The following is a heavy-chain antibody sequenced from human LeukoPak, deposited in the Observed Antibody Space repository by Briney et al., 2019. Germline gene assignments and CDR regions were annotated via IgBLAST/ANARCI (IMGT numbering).Heavy chain of an antibody. CDR3: AKDVCSSTSCYTDY. CDR2: ISYDGSNK. V-gene: IGHV3-30*18. J-gene: IGHJ4*02. D-gene: IGHD2-2*02. Sequence: PGGSLRLSCAASGFTFSSYGMHWVRQAPGKGLEWVAVISYDGSNKYYADSVKGRFTISRDNSKNTLYLQMNSLRAEDTAAYYCAKDVCSSTSCYTDYWGQGTLVTVSS. CDR1: GFTFSSYG.